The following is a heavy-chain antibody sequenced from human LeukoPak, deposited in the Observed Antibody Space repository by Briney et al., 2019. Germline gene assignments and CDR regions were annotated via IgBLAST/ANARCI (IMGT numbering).Heavy chain of an antibody. CDR2: IKQDGSEK. Sequence: GGSLRLSCAASGFTFSSYWMSWVRQAPGKGLEWVANIKQDGSEKYYVDSVKGRFTISRDNAKNSLYLRMNSLRDEDTALYYCVRGGGSIRHSYYYYVDVWGKGTSVTVSS. CDR1: GFTFSSYW. J-gene: IGHJ6*03. D-gene: IGHD2-15*01. V-gene: IGHV3-7*03. CDR3: VRGGGSIRHSYYYYVDV.